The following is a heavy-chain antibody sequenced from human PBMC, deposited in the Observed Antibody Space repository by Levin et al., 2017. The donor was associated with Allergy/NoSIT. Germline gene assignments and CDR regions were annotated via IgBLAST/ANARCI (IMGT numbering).Heavy chain of an antibody. Sequence: GASVKVSCKASGYTFVYYYLHWVRQAPGQGLEWMGWMNPNNGGTNYAQNFQGRVTMTRDTSIDTAYLELTRLTSGDTATYFCVTLSTGYNWGQGTLVSVSS. J-gene: IGHJ4*02. CDR2: MNPNNGGT. CDR1: GYTFVYYY. CDR3: VTLSTGYN. V-gene: IGHV1-2*02. D-gene: IGHD3-22*01.